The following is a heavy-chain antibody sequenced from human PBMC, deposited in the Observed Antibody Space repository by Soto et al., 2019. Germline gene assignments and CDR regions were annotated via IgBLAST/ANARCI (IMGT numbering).Heavy chain of an antibody. Sequence: HITLKESGPTLVKPTQTLTLTCTFSGFSLSTSGVGVGWIRQPPGKALEWLALIYWDDDKRYSPSLKRRLTITKDTSKNQVVLTMTNMDPVHTATYYCAHSFGSSSCYPYYYYGMDVWGQGTTVTDS. J-gene: IGHJ6*02. CDR3: AHSFGSSSCYPYYYYGMDV. D-gene: IGHD6-13*01. V-gene: IGHV2-5*02. CDR1: GFSLSTSGVG. CDR2: IYWDDDK.